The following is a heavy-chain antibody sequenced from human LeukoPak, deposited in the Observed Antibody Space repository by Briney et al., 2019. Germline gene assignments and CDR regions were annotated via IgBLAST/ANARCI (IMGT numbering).Heavy chain of an antibody. CDR2: IYYSGST. D-gene: IGHD2-2*03. V-gene: IGHV4-39*07. CDR3: ARDGIGYCSSTSCYGNWFDP. Sequence: SETLSLTCTVSGGSISSSSYYWGWIRQPPGKGLEWIGSIYYSGSTYYNPSLKSRVTISVDTSKNQFSLKLSSVTAADTAVYYCARDGIGYCSSTSCYGNWFDPWGQGTLVTVSS. CDR1: GGSISSSSYY. J-gene: IGHJ5*02.